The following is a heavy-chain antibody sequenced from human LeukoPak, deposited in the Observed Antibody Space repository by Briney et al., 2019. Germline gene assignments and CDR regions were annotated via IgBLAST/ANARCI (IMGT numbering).Heavy chain of an antibody. D-gene: IGHD2-21*02. J-gene: IGHJ4*02. V-gene: IGHV1-46*01. CDR2: INPSGVST. Sequence: GASVKVSCKASGYTFTSYYMHWVRQAPGQGLEWMGIINPSGVSTSYAQKFQGRVTMTRDTSTSTVYMELSSLRSEDTAVYYCARAPGYCGGACSSRFDYWGQGTLVTVSS. CDR3: ARAPGYCGGACSSRFDY. CDR1: GYTFTSYY.